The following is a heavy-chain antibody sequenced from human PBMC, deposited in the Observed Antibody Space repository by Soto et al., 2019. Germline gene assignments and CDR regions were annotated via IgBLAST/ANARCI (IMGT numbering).Heavy chain of an antibody. J-gene: IGHJ3*01. V-gene: IGHV3-49*01. CDR2: IRNKAKGETT. CDR1: GFTFDDYP. D-gene: IGHD2-15*01. Sequence: HPGGSLRLSCLTSGFTFDDYPMGWFRQAPGRGLEWLSYIRNKAKGETTEYAASVKGRFIISRDGSTSIAYLQMNSLKTDDTALYYCARALRIVGDAFDFWGQGTMVTVSS. CDR3: ARALRIVGDAFDF.